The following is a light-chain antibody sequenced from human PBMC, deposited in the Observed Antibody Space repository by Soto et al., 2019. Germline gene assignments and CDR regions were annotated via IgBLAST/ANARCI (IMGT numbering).Light chain of an antibody. V-gene: IGKV3-11*01. CDR2: DAS. Sequence: EIVVTQSPATLSLSPEERATLSCRASQSVSSFLAWYQQKPGQAPRLLIYDASNRATGIPARFSGSGSGTDFTLTISSLEPEDFAVYYCQHRSNWPLTFGGGTKVEIK. CDR3: QHRSNWPLT. J-gene: IGKJ4*01. CDR1: QSVSSF.